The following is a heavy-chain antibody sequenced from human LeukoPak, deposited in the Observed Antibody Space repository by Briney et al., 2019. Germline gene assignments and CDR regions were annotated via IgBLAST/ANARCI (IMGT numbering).Heavy chain of an antibody. Sequence: GASVTVSCKASGYTFTVYYMYWVRQAPGQGREGMGWMNGNSGDTKYAQKFQGRVTMTRDTSINTVYMELSGLRSDDTAVYYCARDGDTPMVDFDYWGQGTLVTVSS. CDR1: GYTFTVYY. D-gene: IGHD5-18*01. CDR3: ARDGDTPMVDFDY. J-gene: IGHJ4*02. V-gene: IGHV1-2*02. CDR2: MNGNSGDT.